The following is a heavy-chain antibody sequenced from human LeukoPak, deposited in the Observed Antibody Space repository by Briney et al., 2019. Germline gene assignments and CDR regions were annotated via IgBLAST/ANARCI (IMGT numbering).Heavy chain of an antibody. CDR1: GGAISSYY. V-gene: IGHV4-59*01. J-gene: IGHJ6*03. Sequence: PSETLSLTCTVSGGAISSYYWSWIRQPPGKGLEWIGYIYYSGSTNYSPSLKSRVTISLDTSKNQFSLKLSSVTAADTAVYYCARTQNTAMVSMDVWGKGTTVTISS. CDR2: IYYSGST. D-gene: IGHD5-18*01. CDR3: ARTQNTAMVSMDV.